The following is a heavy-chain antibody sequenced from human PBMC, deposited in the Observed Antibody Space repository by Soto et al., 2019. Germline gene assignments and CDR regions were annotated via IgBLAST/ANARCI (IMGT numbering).Heavy chain of an antibody. V-gene: IGHV3-23*01. D-gene: IGHD6-13*01. Sequence: GGSLRLSCAASGFSFSSYAMSWVRQAPGKGLEWVSTISGSDGSTYYADSVKGRFTISRDNSKNTLYLQMNSLRAEDTAVYYCAKSIRSYTSSWFSDYWGQGTLVTVSS. J-gene: IGHJ4*02. CDR2: ISGSDGST. CDR1: GFSFSSYA. CDR3: AKSIRSYTSSWFSDY.